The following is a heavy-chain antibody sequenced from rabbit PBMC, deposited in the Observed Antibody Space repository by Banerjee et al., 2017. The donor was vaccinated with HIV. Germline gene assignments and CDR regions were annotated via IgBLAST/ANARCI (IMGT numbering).Heavy chain of an antibody. CDR3: ARAGNSGGTWNYNL. CDR2: IYTSTGNT. J-gene: IGHJ4*01. Sequence: KGLEWIACIYTSTGNTVYASWAKGRFTISRTSSTTVALQMTSLTAADTATYFCARAGNSGGTWNYNLWGQGTLVTVS. V-gene: IGHV1S40*01. D-gene: IGHD7-1*01.